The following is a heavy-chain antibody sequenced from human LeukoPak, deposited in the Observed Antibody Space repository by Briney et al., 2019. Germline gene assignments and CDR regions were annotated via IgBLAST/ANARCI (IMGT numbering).Heavy chain of an antibody. J-gene: IGHJ4*02. V-gene: IGHV3-23*01. CDR3: AKVLGLYDILTGYDY. D-gene: IGHD3-9*01. CDR1: GFTFSSYA. CDR2: ISGSGGST. Sequence: GGSLRLSCAASGFTFSSYAMSWVRQAPGKGLEWVSAISGSGGSTYYVDSVKGRFTISRDNSKNTLYLQMNSLRAEDTALYYCAKVLGLYDILTGYDYWGQGTLVTVSS.